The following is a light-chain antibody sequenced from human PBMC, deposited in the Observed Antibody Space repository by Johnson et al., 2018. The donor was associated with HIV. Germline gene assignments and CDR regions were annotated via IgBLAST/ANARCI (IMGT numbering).Light chain of an antibody. V-gene: IGLV1-51*01. CDR3: GTWDSRLSAYV. J-gene: IGLJ1*01. Sequence: QSVLTQPPSVSAAPGQKVTISCSGSSSNIGNNYVSWYQQLPGTAPKLLIYDTYKRPSGIPDRFSGSKSGTSATLGITGLQTGDEADYYWGTWDSRLSAYVFGAWTKVTVL. CDR2: DTY. CDR1: SSNIGNNY.